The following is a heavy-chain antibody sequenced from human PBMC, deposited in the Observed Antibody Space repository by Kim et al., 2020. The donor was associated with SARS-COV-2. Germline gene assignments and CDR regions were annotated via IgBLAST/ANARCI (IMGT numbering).Heavy chain of an antibody. Sequence: YAESVKGRFTNYRDNSKNTLYLQKNSLRAEDTAVYYCAKDLSSWSKWFDSWGQGTLVTVSS. CDR3: AKDLSSWSKWFDS. J-gene: IGHJ5*01. V-gene: IGHV3-23*01. D-gene: IGHD6-13*01.